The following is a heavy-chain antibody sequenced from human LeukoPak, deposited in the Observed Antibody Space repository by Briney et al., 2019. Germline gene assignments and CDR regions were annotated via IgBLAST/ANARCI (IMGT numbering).Heavy chain of an antibody. D-gene: IGHD2-15*01. J-gene: IGHJ4*02. Sequence: EASVKVSCKASGGTFSSYAISWVRQAPGQGLEWMGGIIPIFGTANYAQKFQGRVTITADESTSTAYMELSSLRSEDTAVYYCARWYCSGGSCSKYYFDYWGQGTLVTVSS. CDR1: GGTFSSYA. CDR3: ARWYCSGGSCSKYYFDY. V-gene: IGHV1-69*01. CDR2: IIPIFGTA.